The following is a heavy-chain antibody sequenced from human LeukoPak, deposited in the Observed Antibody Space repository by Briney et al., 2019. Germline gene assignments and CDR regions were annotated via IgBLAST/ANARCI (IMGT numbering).Heavy chain of an antibody. Sequence: GGSLRLSCVVSGFTFSSFAMTWVRQAPGVGLEWVSTIDGSSGGTWYADSVRGRFTISRDNSKDTLYLEMNSLRAEDTAEYYCAKTGTEDGYTIHFDHWGQGTLVTVSS. V-gene: IGHV3-23*01. CDR2: IDGSSGGT. CDR1: GFTFSSFA. CDR3: AKTGTEDGYTIHFDH. J-gene: IGHJ4*02. D-gene: IGHD5-24*01.